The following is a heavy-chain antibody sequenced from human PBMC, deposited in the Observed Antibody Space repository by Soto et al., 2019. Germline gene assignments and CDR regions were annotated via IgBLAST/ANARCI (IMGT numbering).Heavy chain of an antibody. CDR2: TFYRSKWYN. V-gene: IGHV6-1*01. Sequence: SQTLSLTCGISGDSVSRNSAVGNWIRQSPSRGLEWRGRTFYRSKWYNDYAVSVKSRITISPDTSKNQSSLQLTPVTPEDTAVYYCAGADRYNWFDPWGQGTLVTVSS. J-gene: IGHJ5*02. CDR1: GDSVSRNSAV. CDR3: AGADRYNWFDP.